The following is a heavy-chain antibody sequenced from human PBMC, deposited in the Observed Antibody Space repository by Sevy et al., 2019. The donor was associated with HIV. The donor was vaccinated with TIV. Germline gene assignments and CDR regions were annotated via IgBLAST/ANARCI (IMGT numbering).Heavy chain of an antibody. CDR1: GFTFSGYY. V-gene: IGHV3-7*01. CDR3: ARESAPRVRYFDWSRGYYYMDV. CDR2: IKQDGGEI. J-gene: IGHJ6*03. D-gene: IGHD3-9*01. Sequence: GGSLRLSCAASGFTFSGYYMTWVRQTPGKGLEWVANIKQDGGEIYYVDSVKGRFTISRDNAKNSLYLQMNSLRAEDTAVYYCARESAPRVRYFDWSRGYYYMDVWGKGTTVTVSS.